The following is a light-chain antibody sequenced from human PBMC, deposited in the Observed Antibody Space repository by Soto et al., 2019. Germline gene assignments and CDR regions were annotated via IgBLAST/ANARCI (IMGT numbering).Light chain of an antibody. CDR1: QGISSY. V-gene: IGKV1-9*01. J-gene: IGKJ3*01. CDR3: QQLNSYLVT. Sequence: DIPLTQSPSFLSASVGDRVTITCRARQGISSYLAWYQQKPGKAPKLLIYAASTLQSGVPSRFSGSGSGTEFTLTISSLQPEDFATYYCQQLNSYLVTFGPGTKVDIK. CDR2: AAS.